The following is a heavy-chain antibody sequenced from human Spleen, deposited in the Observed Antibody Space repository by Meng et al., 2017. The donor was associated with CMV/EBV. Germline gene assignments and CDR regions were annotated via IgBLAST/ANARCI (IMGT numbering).Heavy chain of an antibody. Sequence: AAWNWIRQSQSRGLEWLGRTYYRSKWYNDYAVSVKSRITINPDTSKNQFSLQLNSVTPEDTAVYYCARAYGGIIVVVPAAPNWFDPWGQGTLVTVSS. D-gene: IGHD2-2*01. CDR3: ARAYGGIIVVVPAAPNWFDP. J-gene: IGHJ5*02. CDR1: AA. CDR2: TYYRSKWYN. V-gene: IGHV6-1*01.